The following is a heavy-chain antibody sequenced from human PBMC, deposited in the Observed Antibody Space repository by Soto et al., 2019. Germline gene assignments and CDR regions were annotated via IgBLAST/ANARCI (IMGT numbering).Heavy chain of an antibody. J-gene: IGHJ5*02. CDR2: IRDGGSGT. Sequence: GGSLRLSCAASGFTFSNDWMHWVRQAPGKGLEWVAAIRDGGSGTNYADSVKGRFTISRDNSKNTLYLQMNSLRAEDTAVYYCAKHVGILWFGELFWFDPWGQGTLVTVS. CDR1: GFTFSNDW. V-gene: IGHV3-23*01. D-gene: IGHD3-10*01. CDR3: AKHVGILWFGELFWFDP.